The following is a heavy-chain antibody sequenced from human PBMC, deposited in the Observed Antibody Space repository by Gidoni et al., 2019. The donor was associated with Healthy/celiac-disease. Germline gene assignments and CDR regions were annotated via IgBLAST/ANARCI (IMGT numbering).Heavy chain of an antibody. V-gene: IGHV3-30-3*01. D-gene: IGHD6-19*01. J-gene: IGHJ4*02. CDR1: GFTFRSYA. CDR2: ISYDGSNK. CDR3: ARGGGIEVAGNLDY. Sequence: QVHLVESGGGVVQPGRSLRLSCAASGFTFRSYAMPWVRQAPGKGLEWVAVISYDGSNKYYADSVKGRFTISRDNSKNTLYLQMNSLRAEDTAVYYCARGGGIEVAGNLDYWGQGTLVTVSS.